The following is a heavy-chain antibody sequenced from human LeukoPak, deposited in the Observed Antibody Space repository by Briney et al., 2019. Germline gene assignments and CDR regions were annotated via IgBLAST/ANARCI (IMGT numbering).Heavy chain of an antibody. D-gene: IGHD5-12*01. CDR2: FDPEDGET. Sequence: GASVKVSCKVSGYTLTELSMHWVRQAPGKGLEWMGGFDPEDGETIYAQKFQGRVTMTEDTSTDTAYMELSSLRSEDTAVYYCATVPPRCSGYDWAFDYWGQGTLVTVSS. V-gene: IGHV1-24*01. CDR3: ATVPPRCSGYDWAFDY. J-gene: IGHJ4*02. CDR1: GYTLTELS.